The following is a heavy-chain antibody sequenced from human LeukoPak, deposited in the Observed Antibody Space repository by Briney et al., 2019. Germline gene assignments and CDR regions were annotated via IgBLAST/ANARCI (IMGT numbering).Heavy chain of an antibody. J-gene: IGHJ1*01. D-gene: IGHD6-13*01. CDR1: GFTFDDYG. CDR3: AKGTIAAAGFSRAEYFQH. Sequence: GGSLRLSCAASGFTFDDYGMSWVRQAPGKGLEWVSAISGSGGSTYYADSVKGRFTISRDNSKNTLYLQMNSLRAEDTAVYYCAKGTIAAAGFSRAEYFQHWGQGTLVTVSS. CDR2: ISGSGGST. V-gene: IGHV3-23*01.